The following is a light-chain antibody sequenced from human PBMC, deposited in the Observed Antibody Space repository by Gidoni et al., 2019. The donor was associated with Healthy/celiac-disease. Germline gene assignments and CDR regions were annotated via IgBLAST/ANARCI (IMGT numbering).Light chain of an antibody. CDR2: GNS. V-gene: IGLV1-40*01. Sequence: QSVLTQPPSVSGAPGQRVTISCPGSSSTIGAGSDVHWDQQLPGTAPKHLIYGNSNRPSGVPDRFSGSKSGTSASLAITGLQAEDEADYYCQSYDSSLSWVFGGGTKLTVL. J-gene: IGLJ3*02. CDR3: QSYDSSLSWV. CDR1: SSTIGAGSD.